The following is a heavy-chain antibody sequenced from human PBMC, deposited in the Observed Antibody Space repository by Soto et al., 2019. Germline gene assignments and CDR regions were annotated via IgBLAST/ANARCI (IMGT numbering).Heavy chain of an antibody. Sequence: ASVKVSCKASGYTFTSYYMHWVRQAPGQGLEWMGIINPSGGSTSYAQKFQGRVTMTRDTSTSTVYMELSSLRSEDTAVYYCARGAMITFGGVLVPYFVFSCQATLVSVSS. CDR3: ARGAMITFGGVLVPYFVF. CDR2: INPSGGST. CDR1: GYTFTSYY. D-gene: IGHD3-16*02. V-gene: IGHV1-46*01. J-gene: IGHJ4*02.